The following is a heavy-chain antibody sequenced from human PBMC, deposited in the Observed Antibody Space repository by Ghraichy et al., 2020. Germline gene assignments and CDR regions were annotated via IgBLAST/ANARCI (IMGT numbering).Heavy chain of an antibody. V-gene: IGHV3-33*07. CDR2: TWSDGSNK. Sequence: GGSLRLSCAASGFTFSDYAMSWLRQSPGRGLEWVALTWSDGSNKFYANSVRGRFTISRDNSNNNLYLQMNDVRPEDSAVYYCARHPNHYDRSGYYSLDYWGQGALVAVSS. D-gene: IGHD3-22*01. CDR1: GFTFSDYA. J-gene: IGHJ4*02. CDR3: ARHPNHYDRSGYYSLDY.